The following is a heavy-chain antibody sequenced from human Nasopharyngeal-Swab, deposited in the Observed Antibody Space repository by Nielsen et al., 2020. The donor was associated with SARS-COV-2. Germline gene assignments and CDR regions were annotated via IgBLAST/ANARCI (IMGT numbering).Heavy chain of an antibody. D-gene: IGHD6-13*01. CDR3: AKVRSWCLDAFDS. Sequence: GESLKISCEASGFIFSGSAIHWVRQASGKGLEWVGRIRSKIDSHATAYGASVKGRFTISRDNSKKTLFLQMDSLRVEDTAVYYCAKVRSWCLDAFDSWGQGTLVTVSS. CDR2: IRSKIDSHAT. V-gene: IGHV3-73*01. CDR1: GFIFSGSA. J-gene: IGHJ4*02.